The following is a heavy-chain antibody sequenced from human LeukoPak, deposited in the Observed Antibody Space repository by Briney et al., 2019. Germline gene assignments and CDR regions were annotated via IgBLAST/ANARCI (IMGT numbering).Heavy chain of an antibody. J-gene: IGHJ6*03. V-gene: IGHV3-69-1*01. CDR2: ISSSRFT. D-gene: IGHD2-15*01. CDR1: GFIFSNYN. CDR3: ARDHASAVYMDV. Sequence: PGGCLRLSCAAPGFIFSNYNMTWVRQAPGKGLELVSSISSSRFTYYAASVMGRFTVSRDNATTSLVLQMNSLSAEDMAVYYCARDHASAVYMDVWGKGTTVTVS.